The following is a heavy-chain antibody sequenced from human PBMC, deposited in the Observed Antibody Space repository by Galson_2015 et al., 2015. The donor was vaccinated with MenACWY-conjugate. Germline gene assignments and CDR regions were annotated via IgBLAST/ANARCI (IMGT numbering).Heavy chain of an antibody. V-gene: IGHV2-70*01. CDR2: IDWDDDK. D-gene: IGHD3-3*01. Sequence: PALVKPTQTLTLTCTFSGFSLSTSGMCVSWIRQPPGKALEWLALIDWDDDKYYSTSLKTRLTISKDTSKNQVVLTMTNMDPVDTATYYCARTALYYDFWSGYSELGSYGMDVWGQGTTVTVSS. CDR3: ARTALYYDFWSGYSELGSYGMDV. J-gene: IGHJ6*02. CDR1: GFSLSTSGMC.